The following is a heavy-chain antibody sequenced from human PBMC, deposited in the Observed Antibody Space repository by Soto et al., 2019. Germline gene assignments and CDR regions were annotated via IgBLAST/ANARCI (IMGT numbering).Heavy chain of an antibody. Sequence: SETLSLTCTVSGGSISSGGYYWSWIRQHPGKGLEWIGYIYYSGSTYYNPSLKSRVTISVDTSKNQFSLKLSSVTAADTAVYYWARDGRAAAGRDDYYGMDVWGQGTTVTVSS. CDR1: GGSISSGGYY. V-gene: IGHV4-31*03. CDR2: IYYSGST. D-gene: IGHD6-13*01. J-gene: IGHJ6*02. CDR3: ARDGRAAAGRDDYYGMDV.